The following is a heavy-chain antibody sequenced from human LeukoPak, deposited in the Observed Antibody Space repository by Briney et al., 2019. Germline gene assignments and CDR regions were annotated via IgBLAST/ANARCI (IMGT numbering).Heavy chain of an antibody. CDR1: GFTFNNYG. D-gene: IGHD3-22*01. CDR2: ISNDGGGT. CDR3: AKGSSGYFADL. Sequence: PGGSLRLSCAASGFTFNNYGLIWVRQAPGKGLEWVEAISNDGGGTMYAAFVEGRFTISRDNSKNTLFLQMNSLRAEDTALYYCAKGSSGYFADLWGQGTLVTVSS. V-gene: IGHV3-23*01. J-gene: IGHJ5*02.